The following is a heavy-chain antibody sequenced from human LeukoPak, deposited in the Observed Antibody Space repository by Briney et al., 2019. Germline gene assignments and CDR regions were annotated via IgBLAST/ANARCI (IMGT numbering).Heavy chain of an antibody. CDR1: GFTFSSYS. CDR2: ISSSSSTI. J-gene: IGHJ3*02. CDR3: AKVTFVVFEKENDAFDI. D-gene: IGHD3-3*01. Sequence: GGSLRLSCAASGFTFSSYSMNWVRQAPGKGLGWVSYISSSSSTIYYADSVKGRFTISRDNSKNTLYLQMNSLRAEDTAVYYCAKVTFVVFEKENDAFDIWGQGTIVTVSS. V-gene: IGHV3-48*01.